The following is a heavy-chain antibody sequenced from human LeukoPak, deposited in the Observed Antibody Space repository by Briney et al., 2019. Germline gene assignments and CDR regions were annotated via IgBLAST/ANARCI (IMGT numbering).Heavy chain of an antibody. D-gene: IGHD6-6*01. CDR2: INSDGSTT. CDR3: ARRSAARDAFDI. CDR1: GFTVSSNY. J-gene: IGHJ3*02. V-gene: IGHV3-74*01. Sequence: GGSLRLSCAASGFTVSSNYMSWVRQAPGKGLVWVSRINSDGSTTSYADSVKGRFTISRDNAKNTLYLQMNSLRAEDTAAYYCARRSAARDAFDIWGQGTMVTVSS.